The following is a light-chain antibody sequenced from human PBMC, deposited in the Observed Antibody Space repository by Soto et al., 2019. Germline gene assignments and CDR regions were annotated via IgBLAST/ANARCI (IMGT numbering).Light chain of an antibody. Sequence: DIQMTQSPSSVSASVGDRITITCRASQDISRWLAWYQQKPGRAPNLLIYTASTLESGVPSRFSGSGSGTDFTLTISHLQPEDFATYDCQQVDSFPLTFGGGTKVEIK. CDR3: QQVDSFPLT. CDR1: QDISRW. J-gene: IGKJ4*01. V-gene: IGKV1D-12*01. CDR2: TAS.